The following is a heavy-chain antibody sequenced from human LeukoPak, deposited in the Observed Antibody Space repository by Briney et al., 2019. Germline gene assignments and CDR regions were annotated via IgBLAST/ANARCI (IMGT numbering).Heavy chain of an antibody. V-gene: IGHV4-59*01. Sequence: PSETLSLTCTVSGGSISGYYLSWSRQPPGKGLEWIGYIYSSGSTNYNPSLKSRVTISEDTSKNQFSLTLTSVTAADTAVYYCARILAATAGSMDVWGRGATVTVSS. CDR3: ARILAATAGSMDV. J-gene: IGHJ6*03. D-gene: IGHD1-14*01. CDR1: GGSISGYY. CDR2: IYSSGST.